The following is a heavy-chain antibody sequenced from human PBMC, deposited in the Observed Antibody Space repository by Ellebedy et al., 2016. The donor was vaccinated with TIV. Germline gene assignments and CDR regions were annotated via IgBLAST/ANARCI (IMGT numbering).Heavy chain of an antibody. CDR3: ASLDYDIADGMDV. D-gene: IGHD3-9*01. CDR2: IYYSGST. J-gene: IGHJ6*02. V-gene: IGHV4-59*01. CDR1: GGSISSYY. Sequence: SETLSLTCTVSGGSISSYYWSWIRQPPGKGLEWIGYIYYSGSTNYNPSLKSRVTISVDTSKNQFSLKLSSVTAADTAVYYCASLDYDIADGMDVWGQGTTVTVSS.